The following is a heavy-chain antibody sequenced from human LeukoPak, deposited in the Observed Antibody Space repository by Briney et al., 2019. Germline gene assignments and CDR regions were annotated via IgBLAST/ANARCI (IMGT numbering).Heavy chain of an antibody. CDR2: IYYSGST. Sequence: GSLRLSCAVSGVTLSNYGMTWVRQAPGKGLEWIGSIYYSGSTYYNPSLKSRVTISVDTSKNQFSLKLSSVTAADTAVYYCARDAFIAARTYDYWGQGTLVTVSS. D-gene: IGHD6-6*01. V-gene: IGHV4-39*07. J-gene: IGHJ4*02. CDR3: ARDAFIAARTYDY. CDR1: GVTLSNYG.